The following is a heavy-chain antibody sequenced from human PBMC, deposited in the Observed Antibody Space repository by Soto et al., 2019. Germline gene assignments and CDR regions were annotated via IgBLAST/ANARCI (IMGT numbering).Heavy chain of an antibody. CDR2: IIPILGIA. Sequence: TSVKVSCKASGGTFSSYTISWVRQAPGQGLEWMGRIIPILGIANYAQKFQGRVTITADKSTSTAYMELSSLRSEDTAVYYCASVLDIVVVPAAEQRIWFDPWGQGTLVTVSS. CDR3: ASVLDIVVVPAAEQRIWFDP. V-gene: IGHV1-69*02. CDR1: GGTFSSYT. J-gene: IGHJ5*02. D-gene: IGHD2-2*03.